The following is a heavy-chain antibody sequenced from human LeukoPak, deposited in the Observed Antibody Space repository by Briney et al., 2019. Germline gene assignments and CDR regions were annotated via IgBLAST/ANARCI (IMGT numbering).Heavy chain of an antibody. Sequence: GGSLRLSCADSGFTFSNYAMHWVRQTPGKGLEWVAVISYDGSTKYYADSVKGRFTISRDNAKNSLYLQMNSLRAEDTAVYYCAKDRLTYYYYSMDVWGQGTTVTVSS. V-gene: IGHV3-30-3*02. J-gene: IGHJ6*02. D-gene: IGHD3-16*01. CDR3: AKDRLTYYYYSMDV. CDR1: GFTFSNYA. CDR2: ISYDGSTK.